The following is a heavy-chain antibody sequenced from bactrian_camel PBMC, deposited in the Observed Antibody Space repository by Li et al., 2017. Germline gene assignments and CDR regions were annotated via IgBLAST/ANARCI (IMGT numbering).Heavy chain of an antibody. CDR1: HISTDPC. J-gene: IGHJ4*01. Sequence: VQLVESGGGSVQAGGSLRLSCAYPPHISTDPCMGWFRQPPGKKREGVAAIDSGGRTIYTDSVKGRFTISQDSVQNTLFLQMDALEPDDTAVYYCARTYALSCVPWFVPNFRDSGQGTQVTVS. V-gene: IGHV3S53*01. CDR3: ARTYALSCVPWFVPNFRD. D-gene: IGHD2*01. CDR2: IDSGGRT.